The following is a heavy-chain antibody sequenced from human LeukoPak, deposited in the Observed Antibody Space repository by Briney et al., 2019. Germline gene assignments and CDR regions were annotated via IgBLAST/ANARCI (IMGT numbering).Heavy chain of an antibody. CDR2: INTDGSGT. CDR1: GFTFSNYG. J-gene: IGHJ5*02. CDR3: ARAKPGGNWFDP. D-gene: IGHD3-16*01. V-gene: IGHV3-74*01. Sequence: GGSLRLSCAASGFTFSNYGMNWVRQAPGKGLLWVSRINTDGSGTIYADSVKGRFTISRDNANNTLYLQMNSLRAEDTALYYCARAKPGGNWFDPWGQGTLVTVSS.